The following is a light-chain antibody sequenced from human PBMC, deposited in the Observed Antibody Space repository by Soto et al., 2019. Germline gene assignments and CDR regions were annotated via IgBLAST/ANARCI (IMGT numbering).Light chain of an antibody. CDR1: SSDVGGYNY. CDR2: DVS. Sequence: QSVLTQPASVSASPGQSITISCTGTSSDVGGYNYVSWYQQHPGKAPKLMIYDVSNRPSGVSDRFSGSKSGNTASLTISGLQAEDEADYYCNSYTSSSTHVFGTGTKVTVL. V-gene: IGLV2-14*01. CDR3: NSYTSSSTHV. J-gene: IGLJ1*01.